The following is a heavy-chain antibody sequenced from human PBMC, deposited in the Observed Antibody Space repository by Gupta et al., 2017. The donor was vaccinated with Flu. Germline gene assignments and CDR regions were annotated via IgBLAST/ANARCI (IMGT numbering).Heavy chain of an antibody. J-gene: IGHJ4*02. CDR3: ARASYSSSLPTPLDY. CDR2: IWYDGSNK. CDR1: GFTFSSYG. D-gene: IGHD6-6*01. V-gene: IGHV3-33*01. Sequence: QVQLVESGGGVVQPGRSLRLSCAASGFTFSSYGMHWVRQAPGKGLEWVAVIWYDGSNKYYADSVKGRFTISRDNSKNTLYLQMNSLRAEDTAVYYCARASYSSSLPTPLDYWGQGTLVTVSS.